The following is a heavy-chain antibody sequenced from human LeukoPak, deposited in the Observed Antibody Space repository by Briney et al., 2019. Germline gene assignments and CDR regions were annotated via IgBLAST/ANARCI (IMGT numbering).Heavy chain of an antibody. D-gene: IGHD2-2*01. Sequence: PSETLSLTCAVYGGSFSGYYWSWIRQPPGKGLEWIGEINHSGSTNYNPSLKSRVTISVDTSKNQFSLKLSSVTAADTAVYYCANAHQIDYWGQGTLVTVSS. CDR1: GGSFSGYY. CDR3: ANAHQIDY. CDR2: INHSGST. J-gene: IGHJ4*02. V-gene: IGHV4-34*01.